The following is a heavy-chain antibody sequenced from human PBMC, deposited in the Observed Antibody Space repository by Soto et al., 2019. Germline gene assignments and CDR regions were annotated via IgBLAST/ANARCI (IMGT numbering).Heavy chain of an antibody. J-gene: IGHJ3*02. CDR3: TAPTGPSVAFDI. CDR2: IKSKTDGGTT. CDR1: GFTFSNAW. V-gene: IGHV3-15*01. D-gene: IGHD3-10*01. Sequence: GGSLRLSCAASGFTFSNAWMSWVRQAPGKGLEWVVRIKSKTDGGTTDYAAPAKGRITITRDDSKNTLYLQMNSLKTEDTAGYYCTAPTGPSVAFDIWGQGTMVTVSS.